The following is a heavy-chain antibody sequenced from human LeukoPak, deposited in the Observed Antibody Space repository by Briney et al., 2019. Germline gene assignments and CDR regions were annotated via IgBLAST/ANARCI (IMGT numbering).Heavy chain of an antibody. CDR1: GFTFDDYA. CDR2: ISWNSGSI. Sequence: PGRSLRLSCAASGFTFDDYAMHWVRQAPGKGLEWVSGISWNSGSIGYADSVKGRFTISRDNAKNSLYLQMNSLRAEDTAVYYCARDPDSFGGVHQFDYWGQGTLVTVSS. J-gene: IGHJ4*02. V-gene: IGHV3-9*01. D-gene: IGHD3-16*01. CDR3: ARDPDSFGGVHQFDY.